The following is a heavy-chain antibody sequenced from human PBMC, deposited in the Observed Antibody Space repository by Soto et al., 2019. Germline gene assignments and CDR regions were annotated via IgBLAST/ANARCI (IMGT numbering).Heavy chain of an antibody. D-gene: IGHD4-17*01. CDR3: ARDGYDYGDSPYYYYYYYMDV. J-gene: IGHJ6*03. V-gene: IGHV3-64*01. CDR1: GFTFSSYA. Sequence: GGSLRLSCAASGFTFSSYAMHWVRQAPGKGLEYVSAISSNGGSTYYANSVKGRFTISRDNSKNTLYLQMGSLRAEDMAVYYCARDGYDYGDSPYYYYYYYMDVWGKGTTVTVSS. CDR2: ISSNGGST.